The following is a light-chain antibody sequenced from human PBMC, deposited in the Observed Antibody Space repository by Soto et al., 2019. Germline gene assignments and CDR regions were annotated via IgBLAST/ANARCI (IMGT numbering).Light chain of an antibody. V-gene: IGLV2-14*01. CDR1: SSDVGGYNY. CDR3: SSYTTSSARVVL. CDR2: EVS. Sequence: QSALTQHASVSGSPGQSITISCTGTSSDVGGYNYVSWYQHHPGKAPKLMIHEVSYRPSGVSNRFSGSKSGNTASLTISGLQAEDEADYYCSSYTTSSARVVLVGGGSKLTVL. J-gene: IGLJ2*01.